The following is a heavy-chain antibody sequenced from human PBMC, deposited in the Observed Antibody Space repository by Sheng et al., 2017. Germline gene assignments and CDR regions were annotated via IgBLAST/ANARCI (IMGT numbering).Heavy chain of an antibody. CDR3: ARVRHVSSVYDAFDI. D-gene: IGHD3-22*01. Sequence: QVQLQESGPGLVKPSETLSLTCTVSTYSISSAYYWGWIRQPPGKGLDWIGSIYHSGSTSYNPSLKSRVSISVDTSKNLFSLKLSSVTAADTAVYYCARVRHVSSVYDAFDIWCQGTMVTVSS. CDR1: TYSISSAYY. V-gene: IGHV4-38-2*02. J-gene: IGHJ3*02. CDR2: IYHSGST.